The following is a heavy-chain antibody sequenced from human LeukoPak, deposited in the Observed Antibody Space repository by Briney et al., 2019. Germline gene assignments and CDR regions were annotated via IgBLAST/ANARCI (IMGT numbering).Heavy chain of an antibody. Sequence: PGGSLRLSCAASGFTFSSFGMHWVRQAPGKGLEWVAVISYDGSSKYYADSVKGRFTISRDNSQNTLYLQMNSLRAEDTAVYYCASPAVYSSSWYYFDYWGQGTLVTVSS. CDR2: ISYDGSSK. J-gene: IGHJ4*02. CDR3: ASPAVYSSSWYYFDY. CDR1: GFTFSSFG. V-gene: IGHV3-30*03. D-gene: IGHD6-13*01.